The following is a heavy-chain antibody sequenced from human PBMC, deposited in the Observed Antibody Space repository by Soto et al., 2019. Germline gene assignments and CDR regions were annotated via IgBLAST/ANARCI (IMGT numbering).Heavy chain of an antibody. CDR3: AGVSGSYLAY. Sequence: QVQLVQSGAEVKKPGASVKVSCKASGYTFTSYAMHWVRQAPGQRLEWMGWINAGNGNTKYSQKFQGRVTITRDTSASTAYMELSSLRSEDTAVYYCAGVSGSYLAYWGQGTLVTVSS. CDR1: GYTFTSYA. J-gene: IGHJ4*02. D-gene: IGHD1-26*01. V-gene: IGHV1-3*01. CDR2: INAGNGNT.